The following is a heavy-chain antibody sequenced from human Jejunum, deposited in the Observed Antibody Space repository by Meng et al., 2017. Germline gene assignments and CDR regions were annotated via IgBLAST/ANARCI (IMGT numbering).Heavy chain of an antibody. CDR3: ERDGRGSYPALQDAFDV. CDR2: ITDDSTYI. J-gene: IGHJ4*01. Sequence: GGSLRLSCETSGFTFSDYNMIWVRQAPGKGLEWVASITDDSTYIYYADSVKGRFSISRDNAKNSLYLQLSDLRVDDTAVYYCERDGRGSYPALQDAFDVWGQGNLVTVSS. V-gene: IGHV3-21*01. CDR1: GFTFSDYN. D-gene: IGHD1-26*01.